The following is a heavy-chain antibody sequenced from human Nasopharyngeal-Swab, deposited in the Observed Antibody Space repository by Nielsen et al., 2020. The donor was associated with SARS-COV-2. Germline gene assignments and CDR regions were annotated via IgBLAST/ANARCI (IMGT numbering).Heavy chain of an antibody. CDR2: INTNTGNP. CDR3: ARDQQLPPPLYYYYYMDV. V-gene: IGHV7-4-1*02. Sequence: ASVKVSCKASGYTFTIYAMNWVRQSPGQGLEWMGWINTNTGNPTYAQGFTGRFVFSLDTSVSTAYLQISSLKAEDTAVYYCARDQQLPPPLYYYYYMDVWGKGTTVNVSS. J-gene: IGHJ6*03. D-gene: IGHD6-13*01. CDR1: GYTFTIYA.